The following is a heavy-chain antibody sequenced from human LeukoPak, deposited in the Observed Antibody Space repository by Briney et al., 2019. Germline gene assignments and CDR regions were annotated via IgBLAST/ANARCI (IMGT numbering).Heavy chain of an antibody. V-gene: IGHV3-21*01. CDR3: ARLGTYCSSTSCYNRDAFDI. D-gene: IGHD2-2*02. CDR1: GFTFSSYS. CDR2: ISSSSSHI. J-gene: IGHJ3*02. Sequence: KPGGSLRLSCAASGFTFSSYSMNWVRQAPGKGLEWVSSISSSSSHIYYADSVKGRFTISRDNAKNSLYLQMNSLRAEDTAVYYCARLGTYCSSTSCYNRDAFDIWGQGTMVTVSS.